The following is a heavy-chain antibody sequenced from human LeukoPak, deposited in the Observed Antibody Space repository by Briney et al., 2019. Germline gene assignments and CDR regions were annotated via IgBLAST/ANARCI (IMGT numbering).Heavy chain of an antibody. D-gene: IGHD4-17*01. CDR2: IWFDGSNI. CDR1: GFTFSNYG. V-gene: IGHV3-33*01. J-gene: IGHJ4*02. CDR3: TRDHGDYSFDY. Sequence: GRSLRLSCVASGFTFSNYGMNWVRQAPGKGLEWVAIIWFDGSNIYYADSVKGRFTVSRDNSKNTLFLQMNSLRAEDTGVYYCTRDHGDYSFDYWSQGTLVTVSS.